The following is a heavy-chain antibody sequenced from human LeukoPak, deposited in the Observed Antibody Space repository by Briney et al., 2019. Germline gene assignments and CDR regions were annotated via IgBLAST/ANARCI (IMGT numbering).Heavy chain of an antibody. CDR1: GGTFSSYA. J-gene: IGHJ3*02. Sequence: SVKVSCKASGGTFSSYAISWVRQAPGQGLEWMGRIIPIFGTANYAQKLQGRVTMTTDTSTSTAYMELRSLRSDDTAVYYCAREVDDYHSRDYSIDAFDIWGQGTMVTVSS. CDR2: IIPIFGTA. D-gene: IGHD3-22*01. CDR3: AREVDDYHSRDYSIDAFDI. V-gene: IGHV1-69*05.